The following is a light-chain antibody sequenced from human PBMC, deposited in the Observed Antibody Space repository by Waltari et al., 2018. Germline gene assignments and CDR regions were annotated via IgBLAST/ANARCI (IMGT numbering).Light chain of an antibody. J-gene: IGLJ2*01. CDR3: QSAHSNGSDVV. CDR1: ALSRQF. CDR2: TDS. V-gene: IGLV3-25*03. Sequence: SYELTQPPSVSVSPGQTARITCSGDALSRQFGEWYQQKSGRAPVLMIYTDSGRLPRIPERFSGSSSGTTVTLTISAVQPEDEADYYCQSAHSNGSDVVFGGGTKLTVL.